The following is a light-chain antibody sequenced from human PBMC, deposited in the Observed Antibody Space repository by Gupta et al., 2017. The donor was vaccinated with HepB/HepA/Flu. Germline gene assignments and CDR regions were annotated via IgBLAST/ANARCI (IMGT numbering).Light chain of an antibody. CDR3: QVWDSSSDHMV. CDR1: NIGSKS. Sequence: SCVLTQPPSVSVAPGKAARITRGGSNIGSKSVHGYQQKPGPAPILVISYDDARSSGIPGRFSGSNSGNTATLTISRVEAGDEADYYCQVWDSSSDHMVFGGGTKLTVL. CDR2: YDD. V-gene: IGLV3-21*04. J-gene: IGLJ2*01.